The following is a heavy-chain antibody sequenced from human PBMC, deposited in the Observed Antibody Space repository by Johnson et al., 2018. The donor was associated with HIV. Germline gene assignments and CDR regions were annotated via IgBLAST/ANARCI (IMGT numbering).Heavy chain of an antibody. CDR1: GFIFDDYT. Sequence: VQLVESGGAVVQPGGSLRLSCAASGFIFDDYTMHWVRQAPGKGLEWVSLISWDGVGTYYADSVKGRFPVSRDNRKNSLYRQMNSLRTEDTALYYCAKAESIYGRAFDIWGQGTMVTVSS. D-gene: IGHD6-6*01. CDR3: AKAESIYGRAFDI. CDR2: ISWDGVGT. J-gene: IGHJ3*02. V-gene: IGHV3-43*01.